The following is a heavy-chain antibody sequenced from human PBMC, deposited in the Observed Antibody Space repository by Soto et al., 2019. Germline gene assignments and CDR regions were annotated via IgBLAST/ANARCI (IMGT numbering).Heavy chain of an antibody. CDR1: GFTFSSYA. CDR3: ARDYDILTGQDY. Sequence: GGSLRLSCAASGFTFSSYAMHWVRQAPGKGLEWVAVISYDGSNKYYADSVKGRFTISRDNSKNTLYLQMNSLRAEDTAVYYCARDYDILTGQDYWGQGTLVTVSS. J-gene: IGHJ4*02. CDR2: ISYDGSNK. D-gene: IGHD3-9*01. V-gene: IGHV3-30-3*01.